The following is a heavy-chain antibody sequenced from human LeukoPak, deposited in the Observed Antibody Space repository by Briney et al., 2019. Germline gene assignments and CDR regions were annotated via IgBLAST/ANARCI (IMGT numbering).Heavy chain of an antibody. CDR3: ARVYDILSGFSIDAFDI. D-gene: IGHD3-9*01. V-gene: IGHV4-34*01. CDR1: GGSFSGYY. CDR2: INHSGST. J-gene: IGHJ3*02. Sequence: SETLSLTCAVYGGSFSGYYWSWIRQPPGKGLEWIGEINHSGSTNYNPSLKSRVTISVDTSKNQFSLKLSSVTAADTAVYYCARVYDILSGFSIDAFDIWGQGTMVTVSS.